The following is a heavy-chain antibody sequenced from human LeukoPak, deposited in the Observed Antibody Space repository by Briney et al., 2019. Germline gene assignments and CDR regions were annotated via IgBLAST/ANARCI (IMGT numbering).Heavy chain of an antibody. CDR3: AKESWMATIRAFDY. Sequence: PGGSLRLSCAAPGFTFSSYAMSWVRQAPGKGLEWVSAISGSGGGTYYADSVKGRFTISRDNTKNTLYLQMNSLRAEDTAVYYCAKESWMATIRAFDYWGQGTLVTVSS. CDR1: GFTFSSYA. CDR2: ISGSGGGT. J-gene: IGHJ4*02. D-gene: IGHD5-24*01. V-gene: IGHV3-23*01.